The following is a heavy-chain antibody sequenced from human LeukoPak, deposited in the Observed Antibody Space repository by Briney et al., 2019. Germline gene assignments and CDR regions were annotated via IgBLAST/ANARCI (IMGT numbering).Heavy chain of an antibody. CDR3: ARGYYGSGSHCCHMDV. J-gene: IGHJ6*03. CDR2: INHSGST. CDR1: VGSFSGYY. Sequence: SETLSLTCAVYVGSFSGYYWSWIRQPPGKGLEWIGEINHSGSTNYNSSLKSRVTISVDTSKNQFSLKLSSVTAADTAVYYRARGYYGSGSHCCHMDVWGKGTTITVS. V-gene: IGHV4-34*01. D-gene: IGHD3-10*01.